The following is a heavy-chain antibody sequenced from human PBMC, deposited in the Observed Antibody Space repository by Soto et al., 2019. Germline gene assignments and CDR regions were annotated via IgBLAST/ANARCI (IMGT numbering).Heavy chain of an antibody. V-gene: IGHV3-23*01. J-gene: IGHJ4*02. Sequence: EVQLLESGGGLVQPGGSLRISCAASGFTFSSYAMSWVRQAPGKGLECLSTISGSGGSAYYADSVKGRFTITRDNSKNTLHLQRNSLRAEDTAVYYCAKASDYDDILTGLHWGKGTLVTVSA. CDR3: AKASDYDDILTGLH. D-gene: IGHD3-9*01. CDR1: GFTFSSYA. CDR2: ISGSGGSA.